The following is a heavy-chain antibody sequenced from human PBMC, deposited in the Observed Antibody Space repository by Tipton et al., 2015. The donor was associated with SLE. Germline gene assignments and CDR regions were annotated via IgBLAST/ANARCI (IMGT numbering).Heavy chain of an antibody. CDR3: ARETSSLFDY. CDR1: GGSISSSSYY. CDR2: IYYSGST. J-gene: IGHJ4*02. Sequence: LRLSCTVSGGSISSSSYYWGWIRQPPGKGLEWIGSIYYSGSTYYNPSLKSRVTISVDTSKNQFSLKLSSVTAADTAVYYCARETSSLFDYWGQGTLVTVSS. D-gene: IGHD6-19*01. V-gene: IGHV4-39*07.